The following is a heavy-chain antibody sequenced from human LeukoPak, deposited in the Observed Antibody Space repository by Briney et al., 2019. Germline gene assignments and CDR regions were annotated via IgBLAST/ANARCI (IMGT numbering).Heavy chain of an antibody. CDR3: AKGEIRGGLIGWPSK. CDR2: VTWSGGSV. Sequence: HPGGSLRLSCAASGFTFDDHPMRWVRQVPGKGLEWVSGVTWSGGSVGYADSVKGRFTISRDSAKNLVFLQMDSLRAEDTAFYYRAKGEIRGGLIGWPSKWGEGTLVTVSS. J-gene: IGHJ4*02. CDR1: GFTFDDHP. V-gene: IGHV3-9*01. D-gene: IGHD3-9*01.